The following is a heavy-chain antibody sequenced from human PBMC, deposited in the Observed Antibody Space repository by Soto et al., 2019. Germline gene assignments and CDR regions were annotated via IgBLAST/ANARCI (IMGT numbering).Heavy chain of an antibody. CDR2: ISGSGGST. CDR1: GFTFSSYA. D-gene: IGHD4-17*01. Sequence: EVQLLESGGGLEQPGGSLRLSCAASGFTFSSYAMSWVRQAPGKGLDWVSGISGSGGSTYYADSVKGRFTISRDNSRNTEHLKMNSVRAEDTAVYYCAKSTDTYGAAGWFDPWGQGTLVTVSS. J-gene: IGHJ5*02. V-gene: IGHV3-23*01. CDR3: AKSTDTYGAAGWFDP.